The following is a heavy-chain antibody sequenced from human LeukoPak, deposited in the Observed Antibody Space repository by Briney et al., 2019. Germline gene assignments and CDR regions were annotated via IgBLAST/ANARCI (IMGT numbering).Heavy chain of an antibody. CDR3: ARYCSGGDCYSKALDY. V-gene: IGHV4-59*01. Sequence: PSETLSLTCSVSGGSINNYWWNWIRQPPGKGLEWIGYIYYSGSTSYNPSLKSRLTISVDTSLNQFSLKLNSVTAADTAVYYCARYCSGGDCYSKALDYWGQGILVSVSS. D-gene: IGHD2-15*01. J-gene: IGHJ4*02. CDR1: GGSINNYW. CDR2: IYYSGST.